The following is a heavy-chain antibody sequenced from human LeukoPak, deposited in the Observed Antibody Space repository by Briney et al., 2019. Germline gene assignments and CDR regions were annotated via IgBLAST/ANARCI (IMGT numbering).Heavy chain of an antibody. V-gene: IGHV4-59*08. J-gene: IGHJ2*01. CDR2: IYYSGST. CDR3: ARGVKIEYSSSSRNWFCDL. Sequence: SETLSLTCTVSTGSISSYYWSWIWQPPGKRLGCVGYIYYSGSTNCNPALKSRVTISVDTSKNQFSLKLSSVPAADTAVYYCARGVKIEYSSSSRNWFCDLWGRGTLVTVSS. CDR1: TGSISSYY. D-gene: IGHD6-6*01.